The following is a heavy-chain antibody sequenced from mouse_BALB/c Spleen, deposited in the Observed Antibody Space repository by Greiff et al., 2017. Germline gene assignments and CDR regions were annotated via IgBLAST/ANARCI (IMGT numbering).Heavy chain of an antibody. V-gene: IGHV14-1*02. CDR1: GFNIKDYY. D-gene: IGHD2-1*01. Sequence: EVQVVESGAELVRPGALVKLSCKASGFNIKDYYMHWVKQRPEQGLEWIGWIDPENGNTIYDPKFQGKASITADTSSNTAYLQLSSLTSEDTAVYYCARYYGNYGAMDYWGQGTSVTVSS. J-gene: IGHJ4*01. CDR3: ARYYGNYGAMDY. CDR2: IDPENGNT.